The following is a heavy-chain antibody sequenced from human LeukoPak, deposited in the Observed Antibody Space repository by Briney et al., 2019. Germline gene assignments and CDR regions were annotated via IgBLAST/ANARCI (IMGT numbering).Heavy chain of an antibody. CDR3: AGRAARFFDY. CDR1: GDSLNSYY. Sequence: SETLSLXCTVSGDSLNSYYWSWIRQPPGEGLQWIGYIFYSGSSNYNASLRSRVAISVDTSKNQFSLKLPSVTAADTAVYYCAGRAARFFDYWGQGILVTVFS. D-gene: IGHD6-25*01. CDR2: IFYSGSS. J-gene: IGHJ4*02. V-gene: IGHV4-59*01.